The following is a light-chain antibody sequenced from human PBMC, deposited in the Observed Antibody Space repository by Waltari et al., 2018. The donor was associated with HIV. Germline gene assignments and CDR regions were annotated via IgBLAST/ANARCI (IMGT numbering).Light chain of an antibody. CDR2: PSS. J-gene: IGKJ1*01. V-gene: IGKV3-15*01. Sequence: EVVLTQSPATLSMSPGDRATLPCRASQTVYTDLAWYRQTPGQPPALLIYPSSSRLTGVPARFSGSGSGTEFTLTITGLQSEDFALYYCQQYNVFPQTFGQGTKV. CDR1: QTVYTD. CDR3: QQYNVFPQT.